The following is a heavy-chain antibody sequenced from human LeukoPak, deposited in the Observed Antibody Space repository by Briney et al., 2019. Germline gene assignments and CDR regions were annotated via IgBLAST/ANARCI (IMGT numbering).Heavy chain of an antibody. D-gene: IGHD3-3*01. V-gene: IGHV3-21*01. CDR2: ISTSSGHI. Sequence: GGSLRLSCAASGFTFNTYNMNWVRQAPGKGLEWVSSISTSSGHIYYADTVKGRFTISRDNAKNSLYLQMNSLRAEDTAVYYCAPDTIFGAYWGQGTLVTVSS. J-gene: IGHJ4*02. CDR3: APDTIFGAY. CDR1: GFTFNTYN.